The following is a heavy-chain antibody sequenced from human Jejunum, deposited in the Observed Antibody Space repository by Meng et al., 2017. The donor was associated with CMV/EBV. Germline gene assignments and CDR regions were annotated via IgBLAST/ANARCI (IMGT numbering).Heavy chain of an antibody. J-gene: IGHJ4*02. Sequence: SGFMFGDYAMSWVRQAPGKGLEWLSSIRSKAHGGATEYATSVEARMTISRDDFKSIAYLQINSLQAEDTAMYYCSFWRDHQFLKNWGQGGLVTVSS. CDR1: GFMFGDYA. V-gene: IGHV3-49*04. CDR2: IRSKAHGGAT. D-gene: IGHD3-3*01. CDR3: SFWRDHQFLKN.